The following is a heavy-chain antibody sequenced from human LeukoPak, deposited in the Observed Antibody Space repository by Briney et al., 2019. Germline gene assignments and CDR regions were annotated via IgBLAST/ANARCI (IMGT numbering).Heavy chain of an antibody. CDR2: IDSSTATI. V-gene: IGHV3-48*01. J-gene: IGHJ4*02. Sequence: PGGSLRLSCSASGFTFKIYSMNCVRQAPGEGLEWVSYIDSSTATIFYAYSVSSPITISRDKAKNSLFLQMNSLRADDTAVYYCATDGRLLDYWGQGTLVTVSS. CDR1: GFTFKIYS. CDR3: ATDGRLLDY.